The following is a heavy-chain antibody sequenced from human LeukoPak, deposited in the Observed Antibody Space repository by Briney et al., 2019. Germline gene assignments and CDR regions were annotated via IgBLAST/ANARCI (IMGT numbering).Heavy chain of an antibody. CDR2: ISGGGGTT. CDR1: GFTFSSYP. J-gene: IGHJ5*02. Sequence: GGSLRLSCAASGFTFSSYPMTWVRQAPGKGLEWVSAISGGGGTTYYADSVKGRFTISRDNSKDTLYLQMNSLRAEDTAVYYCAKDPPTYCSSTSCYAITWGQGTLVTVSS. V-gene: IGHV3-23*01. D-gene: IGHD2-2*01. CDR3: AKDPPTYCSSTSCYAIT.